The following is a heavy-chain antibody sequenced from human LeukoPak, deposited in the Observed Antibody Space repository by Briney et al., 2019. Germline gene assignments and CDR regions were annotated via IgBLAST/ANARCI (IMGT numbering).Heavy chain of an antibody. CDR3: ARLRSTSHDAFDI. V-gene: IGHV4-39*01. CDR2: IYYSGHA. Sequence: SETLSLTCTVSGGSISSSSHYWGWIRQPPGKGLEWIGSIYYSGHAYYNRSLKSRVTISVDTSKNQFSLNLSSVTAADTALYYCARLRSTSHDAFDIWGPRDNGHRLF. CDR1: GGSISSSSHY. D-gene: IGHD2-2*01. J-gene: IGHJ3*02.